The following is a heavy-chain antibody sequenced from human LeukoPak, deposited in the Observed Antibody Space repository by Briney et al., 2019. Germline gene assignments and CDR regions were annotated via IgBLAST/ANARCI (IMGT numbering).Heavy chain of an antibody. J-gene: IGHJ4*02. CDR1: GYTFPSYY. V-gene: IGHV1-46*01. CDR3: ASDGGYGGYDFDY. D-gene: IGHD5-12*01. CDR2: INPSGGST. Sequence: ASVKVSCNASGYTFPSYYMHWVRQAPGQGLEWMGIINPSGGSTSYAQKFQGRVTMTRDTSTSTVYMELSSLRSEDTAVYYCASDGGYGGYDFDYWGQGTLVTVSA.